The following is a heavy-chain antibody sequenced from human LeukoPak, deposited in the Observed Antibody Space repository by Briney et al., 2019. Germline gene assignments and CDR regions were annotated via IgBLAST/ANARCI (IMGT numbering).Heavy chain of an antibody. J-gene: IGHJ4*02. CDR2: IYSGGST. D-gene: IGHD3-22*01. Sequence: GGSLRLSCAASGFTVSSNYMSWVRQAPGKGLEWVSVIYSGGSTYYADSVKGRFTISRDNSKNTLYLQMNSLRAEDTAVYYCARDNYYDSSGHDYWGQGTLVTVSS. CDR3: ARDNYYDSSGHDY. V-gene: IGHV3-66*01. CDR1: GFTVSSNY.